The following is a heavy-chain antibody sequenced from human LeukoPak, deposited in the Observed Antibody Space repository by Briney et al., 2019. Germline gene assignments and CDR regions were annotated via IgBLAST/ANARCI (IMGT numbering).Heavy chain of an antibody. D-gene: IGHD2/OR15-2a*01. J-gene: IGHJ4*02. CDR1: GDSISNYY. CDR3: ARGRCRNSGCRPYFDY. CDR2: IYYSEST. V-gene: IGHV4-59*01. Sequence: SETLSLTCTVSGDSISNYYWSWIRQPPGKGLEWIGYIYYSESTNYNPSLKSRVTISTVTSKSQFSLNLRSVTAEDTGIYYCARGRCRNSGCRPYFDYWGQGTQVTVSS.